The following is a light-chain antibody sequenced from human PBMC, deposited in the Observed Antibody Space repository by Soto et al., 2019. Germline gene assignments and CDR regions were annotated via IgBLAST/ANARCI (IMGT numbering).Light chain of an antibody. CDR1: SSDVDTYNY. CDR2: DVS. V-gene: IGLV2-14*01. CDR3: SSYTSSNPLGV. Sequence: QSALTQPASVSGSPGQSITISCTGTSSDVDTYNYVSWYQQYPGKAPKLMIHDVSNRPSGVSNRFSGSKSGNTVSLTISGLQDEDEADYYCSSYTSSNPLGVFGGGTKLTVL. J-gene: IGLJ2*01.